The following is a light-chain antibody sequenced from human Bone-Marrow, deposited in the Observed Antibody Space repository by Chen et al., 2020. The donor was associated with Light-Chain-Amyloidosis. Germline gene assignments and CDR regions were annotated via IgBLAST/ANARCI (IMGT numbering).Light chain of an antibody. CDR1: SSNIGPNY. CDR2: RNK. CDR3: AAWDDSLSGWV. Sequence: QSVLTQPPSAAGTPGQRVSLSCSGRSSNIGPNYVFWYQNPPGSAPKLLIYRNKQWPSGVPDLFSGSKSGTSASLAINGLRSEDEADYYCAAWDDSLSGWVFGGGTRLTVL. V-gene: IGLV1-47*01. J-gene: IGLJ3*02.